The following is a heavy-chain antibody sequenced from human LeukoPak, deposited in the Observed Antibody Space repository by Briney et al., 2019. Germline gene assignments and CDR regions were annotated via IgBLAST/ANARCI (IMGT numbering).Heavy chain of an antibody. J-gene: IGHJ4*02. Sequence: ASVKVSCKASGYTFTSYGIGWVRQAPGQGLEWMGWISVYNGNTNYAQKVQGRVTMTTDTSTSTAYMDLRSLRSDDTAVYYCARVGGYYFAPDYWGQGTLVTVSS. CDR1: GYTFTSYG. CDR3: ARVGGYYFAPDY. D-gene: IGHD2-15*01. CDR2: ISVYNGNT. V-gene: IGHV1-18*01.